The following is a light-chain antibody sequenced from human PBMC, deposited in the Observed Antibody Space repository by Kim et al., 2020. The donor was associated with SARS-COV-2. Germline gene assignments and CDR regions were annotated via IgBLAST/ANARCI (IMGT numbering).Light chain of an antibody. V-gene: IGKV1-NL1*01. J-gene: IGKJ2*01. CDR2: ATS. CDR3: QQYYAVPFT. CDR1: QGISSS. Sequence: SASVGDRVAIAGRAGQGISSSLAWFQQKPGTAPKLLISATSKLEDGVPARFSGRGPGTEFTLTISSLQPEDVATYFCQQYYAVPFTFGQGTKLEI.